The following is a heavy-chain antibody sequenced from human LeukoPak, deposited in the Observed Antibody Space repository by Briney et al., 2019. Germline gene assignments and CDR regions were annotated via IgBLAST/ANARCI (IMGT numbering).Heavy chain of an antibody. CDR3: ARDGTMLGYCSGGSCYSDGMDV. Sequence: ASVKVSCKASGYTFTSYGISWVRQAPGQGLEWMGWISAYNGNTNYAQKLQGRVTMTTDTSTSTAYMELRSLRSDDTAVYYCARDGTMLGYCSGGSCYSDGMDVWGRGTTVTVSS. D-gene: IGHD2-15*01. CDR2: ISAYNGNT. J-gene: IGHJ6*02. CDR1: GYTFTSYG. V-gene: IGHV1-18*01.